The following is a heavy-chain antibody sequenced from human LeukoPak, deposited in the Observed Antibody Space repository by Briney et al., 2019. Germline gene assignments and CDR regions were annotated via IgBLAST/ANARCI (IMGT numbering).Heavy chain of an antibody. CDR2: ISGSGGST. V-gene: IGHV3-23*01. J-gene: IGHJ6*02. Sequence: GGSLRLSCAASGFTFSSYAMSWVRQAPGKGLEWVSAISGSGGSTYYADSVKGRFTISRDNSKNTLYLQMNSLRAEDTAVYYCAKYWAIAYYYYYYGMDVWGQGTTVTVSS. D-gene: IGHD2-21*01. CDR1: GFTFSSYA. CDR3: AKYWAIAYYYYYYGMDV.